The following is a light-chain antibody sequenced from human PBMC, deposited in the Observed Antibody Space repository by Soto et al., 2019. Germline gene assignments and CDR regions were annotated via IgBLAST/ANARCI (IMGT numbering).Light chain of an antibody. CDR1: QSVSSS. Sequence: EIVLTQSPATLSLSPGERATLSCRASQSVSSSLAWSQQKPGQAPRLLIYDASNRATGIPARFSGSGSGTDFTLPISSLEPEDFAIYYCQQRSNWPWTFGQGTKVEIK. J-gene: IGKJ1*01. V-gene: IGKV3-11*01. CDR2: DAS. CDR3: QQRSNWPWT.